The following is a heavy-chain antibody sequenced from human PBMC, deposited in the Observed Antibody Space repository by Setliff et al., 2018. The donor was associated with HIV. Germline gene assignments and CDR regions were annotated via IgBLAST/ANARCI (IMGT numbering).Heavy chain of an antibody. J-gene: IGHJ4*02. CDR1: GFTFSNYC. V-gene: IGHV3-48*04. Sequence: GGSLRLSCTVSGFTFSNYCMNWVRQAPGKGLEWVSYISSSSSTIYYADSVKGRFTISRDNAKNTHYLQMTSLRPEDTAVYYCGVSGGSSPGYWGPGTLVTVSS. CDR3: GVSGGSSPGY. CDR2: ISSSSSTI. D-gene: IGHD2-15*01.